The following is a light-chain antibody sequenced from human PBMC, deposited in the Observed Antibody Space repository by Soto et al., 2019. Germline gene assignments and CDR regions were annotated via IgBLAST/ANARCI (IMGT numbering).Light chain of an antibody. CDR2: DAS. CDR1: QSISSW. V-gene: IGKV1-5*01. J-gene: IGKJ2*01. CDR3: QQYNSYPYT. Sequence: GDRVTITCRASQSISSWLAWYQQKPGKAPKLLIYDASSLESGVPSRFSGSGSGTEFTLTISSLQPDDFATHYCQQYNSYPYTFGQGTKLEIK.